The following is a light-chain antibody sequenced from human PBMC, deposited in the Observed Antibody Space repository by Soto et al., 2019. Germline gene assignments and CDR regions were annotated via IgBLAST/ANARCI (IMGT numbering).Light chain of an antibody. CDR3: ATWDDSPRDVV. CDR2: DTN. CDR1: TSNIGNNA. V-gene: IGLV1-44*01. Sequence: QSVLTQPPSASGTPGQRVTISCSGSTSNIGNNAVHWYQQLPGTAPKLLIYDTNQRPSGAPDRFSGSKSGTSASLAISGLQSEDEADYYCATWDDSPRDVVFGGGTQLTVL. J-gene: IGLJ2*01.